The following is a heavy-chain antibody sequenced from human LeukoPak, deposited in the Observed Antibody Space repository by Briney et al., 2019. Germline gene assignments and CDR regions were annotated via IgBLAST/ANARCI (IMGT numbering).Heavy chain of an antibody. CDR3: ARDAYCGGDCYWPNWYFDL. D-gene: IGHD2-21*02. Sequence: PSQTLSLTCTVSGGSISSGGYYWSWIRQYPGKGLEWIGYIYYSGSTYYNPSLKSRVTISVDTSKNQFSLKLSSVTAADTAVYYCARDAYCGGDCYWPNWYFDLWGRGTLVTVSS. CDR1: GGSISSGGYY. CDR2: IYYSGST. V-gene: IGHV4-31*03. J-gene: IGHJ2*01.